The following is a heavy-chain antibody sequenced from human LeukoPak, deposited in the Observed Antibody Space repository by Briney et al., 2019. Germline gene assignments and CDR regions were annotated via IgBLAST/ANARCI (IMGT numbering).Heavy chain of an antibody. CDR3: ARGLHYDFCSGYYTVYYYMDV. CDR1: GFTFSSYS. D-gene: IGHD3-3*01. CDR2: ISSSSSYI. V-gene: IGHV3-21*01. Sequence: GGSLRLSCAASGFTFSSYSMNWVRQAPGKGLEWVSSISSSSSYIYYADSVKGRFTISRDNAKNSLYLQMNSLRAEDTAVYYCARGLHYDFCSGYYTVYYYMDVWGKGTTVTVSS. J-gene: IGHJ6*03.